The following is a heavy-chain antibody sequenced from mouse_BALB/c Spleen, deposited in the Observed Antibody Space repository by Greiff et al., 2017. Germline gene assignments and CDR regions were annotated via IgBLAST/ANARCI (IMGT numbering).Heavy chain of an antibody. CDR3: ARPSGFPWFAY. D-gene: IGHD6-1*01. J-gene: IGHJ3*01. Sequence: VKLQESGAELAKPGASVKMSCKASGYTFTSYWMHWVKQRPGQGLEWIGYINPSTGYTEYNQKFKDKATLTADKSSSTAYMQLSSLTSEDSAVYYCARPSGFPWFAYWGQGTLVTVSA. CDR1: GYTFTSYW. V-gene: IGHV1-7*01. CDR2: INPSTGYT.